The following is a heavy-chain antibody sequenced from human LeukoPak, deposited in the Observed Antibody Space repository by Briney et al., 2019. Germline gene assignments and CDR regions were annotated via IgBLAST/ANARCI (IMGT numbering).Heavy chain of an antibody. CDR2: ISSSGSTI. CDR3: AREAGLYGDYARRFDP. Sequence: GGSLRLSCAASGFTFSSYEMNWVRQAPGKGLEWVSYISSSGSTIYYADSVKGRFTISRDNAKNSLYLQMNSLRAEDTAVYYCAREAGLYGDYARRFDPWGHGTLVTVSS. CDR1: GFTFSSYE. D-gene: IGHD4-17*01. V-gene: IGHV3-48*03. J-gene: IGHJ5*02.